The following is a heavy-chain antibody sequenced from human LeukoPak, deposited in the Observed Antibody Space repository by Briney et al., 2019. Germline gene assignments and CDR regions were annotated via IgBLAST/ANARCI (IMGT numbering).Heavy chain of an antibody. V-gene: IGHV3-7*01. CDR3: ARDGTAPGLYFDL. CDR2: IRQDGGEK. D-gene: IGHD6-13*01. J-gene: IGHJ4*01. Sequence: GGSLRLSCAVSGSTFSSYWMNWVRQAPGKGLEWVASIRQDGGEKSYVDSVKGRFTISGDNTKNSLYLQINSLRAEDTAMYYCARDGTAPGLYFDLWGQGTLVTVSS. CDR1: GSTFSSYW.